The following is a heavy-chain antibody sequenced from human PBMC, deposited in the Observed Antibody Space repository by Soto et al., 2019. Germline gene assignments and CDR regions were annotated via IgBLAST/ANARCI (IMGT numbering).Heavy chain of an antibody. V-gene: IGHV4-59*11. CDR1: GGSISSHY. J-gene: IGHJ4*02. Sequence: PSETLSLTCTVSGGSISSHYWNWIRQPPGKGLEWIGYINYSGSTNYNPSLKSRVTMSVDTSKNQFSLKLSSVTAADTAIYLCATEDIVTPKGLEYWGQGTLVTVSS. CDR2: INYSGST. CDR3: ATEDIVTPKGLEY. D-gene: IGHD2-15*01.